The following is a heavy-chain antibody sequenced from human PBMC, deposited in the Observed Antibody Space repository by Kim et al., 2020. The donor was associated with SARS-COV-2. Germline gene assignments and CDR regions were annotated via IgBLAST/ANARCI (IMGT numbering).Heavy chain of an antibody. CDR1: GFTFSNLA. Sequence: GGSLRLSCAASGFTFSNLAMSWVRQAPGKGLEWVSAIGVSGGSTYYADSVKGRFTISRDNSKNTLSLQMNSLRAEDTAIYYCGKGRNSGSYVAMDVWGQGTTVTVSS. V-gene: IGHV3-23*01. CDR3: GKGRNSGSYVAMDV. CDR2: IGVSGGST. D-gene: IGHD1-26*01. J-gene: IGHJ6*02.